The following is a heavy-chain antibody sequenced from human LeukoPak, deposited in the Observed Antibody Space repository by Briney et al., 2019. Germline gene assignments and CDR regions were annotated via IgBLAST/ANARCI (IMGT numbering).Heavy chain of an antibody. V-gene: IGHV1-69*01. Sequence: GGSLRLSCAASGFTFSSYAISWVRQAPGQGLEWMGGIIPIFGTANYAQKFQGRVTITADESTSTAYMELSSLRSEDTAVYYCARGRPVVVRSGSYYFDYWGQGTLVTVSS. J-gene: IGHJ4*02. D-gene: IGHD2-15*01. CDR2: IIPIFGTA. CDR3: ARGRPVVVRSGSYYFDY. CDR1: GFTFSSYA.